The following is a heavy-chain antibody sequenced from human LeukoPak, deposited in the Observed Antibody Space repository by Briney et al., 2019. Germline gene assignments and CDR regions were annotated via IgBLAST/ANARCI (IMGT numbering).Heavy chain of an antibody. V-gene: IGHV1-2*02. CDR2: INPNSGDT. D-gene: IGHD2-2*01. Sequence: ASVKVSCKASGYTFTGYYMHWVRQAPGQGLECIGWINPNSGDTNYAQKFQGRVTMTRDTSISTAYMELSRLRSDDTAVYYCAREPRIVVVPAAIDYWGQGTLVTVSS. CDR1: GYTFTGYY. CDR3: AREPRIVVVPAAIDY. J-gene: IGHJ4*02.